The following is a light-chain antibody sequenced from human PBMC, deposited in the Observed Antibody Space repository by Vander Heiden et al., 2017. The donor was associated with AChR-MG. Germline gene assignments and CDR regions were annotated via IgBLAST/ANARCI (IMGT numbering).Light chain of an antibody. V-gene: IGLV1-40*01. Sequence: QSLLTQPLSVSGAPGQRVTISSTGSNSDSGAGYDVHWYQHLPGTAPKRLISVNSNRPSGVPDRFSGSKSGTSASLASTGLQTEDEADYYCQSYDSSLSGVVFGGGTKLTVL. CDR3: QSYDSSLSGVV. CDR2: VNS. CDR1: NSDSGAGYD. J-gene: IGLJ3*02.